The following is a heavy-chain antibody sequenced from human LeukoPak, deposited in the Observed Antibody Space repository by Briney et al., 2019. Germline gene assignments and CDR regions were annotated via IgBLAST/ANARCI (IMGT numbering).Heavy chain of an antibody. CDR2: IFGGGTT. CDR3: ARDLGYYDSSGYQD. Sequence: PGGSLRLSCAASGFTFSSHHMSWVRQAPGKGLEWGSDIFGGGTTYYADSVKGRFTISRDNSRNTLYIQMNSLRVEDTAVYYCARDLGYYDSSGYQDWGQGTLVTVSS. CDR1: GFTFSSHH. J-gene: IGHJ4*02. D-gene: IGHD3-22*01. V-gene: IGHV3-53*01.